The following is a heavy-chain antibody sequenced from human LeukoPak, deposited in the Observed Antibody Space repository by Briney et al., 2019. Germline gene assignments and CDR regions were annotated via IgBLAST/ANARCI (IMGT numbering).Heavy chain of an antibody. J-gene: IGHJ6*02. D-gene: IGHD3-22*01. CDR2: ISAYNGNT. CDR3: ARVHYDSSGYYWAYYYYGMDV. CDR1: GYTLTELS. Sequence: ASVKVSCKVSGYTLTELSMHWVRQAPGQGLEWMGWISAYNGNTNYAQKLQGRVTMTTDTSTSTAYMELRSLRSDDTAVYYCARVHYDSSGYYWAYYYYGMDVWGQGTTVTVSS. V-gene: IGHV1-18*01.